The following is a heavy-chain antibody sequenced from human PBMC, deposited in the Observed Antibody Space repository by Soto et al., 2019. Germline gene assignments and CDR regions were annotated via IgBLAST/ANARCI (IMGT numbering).Heavy chain of an antibody. D-gene: IGHD3-10*01. CDR1: GFTFSSYA. CDR2: ISGSGGST. V-gene: IGHV3-23*01. Sequence: GGSLRLSCAASGFTFSSYAMSWVRQAPGKGLEWVSAISGSGGSTYYADSVKGRFTISRDNSKNTLYLQMNSLRAEDTAVYYCAKDRGVRGVISIYSDYWGQGTLVTVSS. CDR3: AKDRGVRGVISIYSDY. J-gene: IGHJ4*02.